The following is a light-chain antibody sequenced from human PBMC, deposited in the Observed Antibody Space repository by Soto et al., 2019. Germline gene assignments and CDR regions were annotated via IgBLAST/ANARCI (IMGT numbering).Light chain of an antibody. J-gene: IGKJ4*01. V-gene: IGKV3-11*01. Sequence: EILLTQSPATPSLSAGERTTLSCRASQSVSSYLAWYQQKPGQAPRLLIYDASNRATGIPARFSGSGSGTDFTLTISSLEPEDFAVYYCQQRRTFGGGTKVDI. CDR2: DAS. CDR3: QQRRT. CDR1: QSVSSY.